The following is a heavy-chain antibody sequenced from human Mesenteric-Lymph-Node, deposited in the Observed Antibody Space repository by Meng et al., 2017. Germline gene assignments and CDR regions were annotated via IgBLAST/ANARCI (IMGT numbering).Heavy chain of an antibody. CDR2: LIPVLNKA. Sequence: LVQAWAEVKQPVSSVNVPCKTSGCSFSTYTFSWVRQAPGQGLEWMGGLIPVLNKAKSAPRFQDRVTFTADETTTTAYMELSSLTFEDTAVYFCARGRGNQPLFDFWGQGTLVTVAS. CDR3: ARGRGNQPLFDF. J-gene: IGHJ4*02. D-gene: IGHD2/OR15-2a*01. CDR1: GCSFSTYT. V-gene: IGHV1-69*16.